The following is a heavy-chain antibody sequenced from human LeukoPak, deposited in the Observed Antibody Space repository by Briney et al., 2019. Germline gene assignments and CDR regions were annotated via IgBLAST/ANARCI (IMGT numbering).Heavy chain of an antibody. V-gene: IGHV3-9*01. Sequence: GGSLRLSCAASGFTFDDYAMHWVRQAPGKGLEWVSGISWNSGSIGYADSVKGRFTISRDNAKNSLYLQMNSLRAEDTALYYCAKGGDLMITFGGVIAHFDYWGQGTLVTVSS. J-gene: IGHJ4*02. CDR1: GFTFDDYA. CDR2: ISWNSGSI. CDR3: AKGGDLMITFGGVIAHFDY. D-gene: IGHD3-16*02.